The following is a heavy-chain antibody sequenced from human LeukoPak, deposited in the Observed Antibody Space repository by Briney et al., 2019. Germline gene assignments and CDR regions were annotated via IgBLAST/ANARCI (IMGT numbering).Heavy chain of an antibody. J-gene: IGHJ4*02. CDR2: ISSSSSYI. Sequence: PGGSLRLSCAASGFTFSSYAMSWVRQAPGKGLEWVSSISSSSSYIYHADSVKGRFTISRDNAKNSLYLQMNSLRAEDTAVYYCARDEWQQQLVHPFDYWGQGTLVTVSS. D-gene: IGHD6-13*01. CDR1: GFTFSSYA. CDR3: ARDEWQQQLVHPFDY. V-gene: IGHV3-21*01.